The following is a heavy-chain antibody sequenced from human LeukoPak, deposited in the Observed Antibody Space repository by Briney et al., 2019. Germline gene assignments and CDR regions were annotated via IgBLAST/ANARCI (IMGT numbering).Heavy chain of an antibody. CDR2: IYYNGNA. Sequence: PSETLSLTCTVSGGSISDYYWTWIRQPPGKGLEWIAFIYYNGNAHYNPSLKSRVTISVDTSKNQFSLRLTSVTAADTAVYYCARRSIGRYFDYWGQGTLVTVSS. V-gene: IGHV4-59*08. J-gene: IGHJ4*02. CDR1: GGSISDYY. CDR3: ARRSIGRYFDY. D-gene: IGHD6-6*01.